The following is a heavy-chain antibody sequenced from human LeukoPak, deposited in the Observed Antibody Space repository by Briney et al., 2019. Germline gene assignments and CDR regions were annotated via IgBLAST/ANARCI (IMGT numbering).Heavy chain of an antibody. CDR3: ARDRRRSFYLDY. CDR2: IISSSSYT. Sequence: PGGSLRLSCAASGFTFTDYYMSWVRQAPGKGLEWVSYIISSSSYTNYAPSVKGRFTISRDNAKNSLYLQMNSMRAEDTAVYYCARDRRRSFYLDYWGQGTLVTVS. J-gene: IGHJ4*02. CDR1: GFTFTDYY. V-gene: IGHV3-11*05.